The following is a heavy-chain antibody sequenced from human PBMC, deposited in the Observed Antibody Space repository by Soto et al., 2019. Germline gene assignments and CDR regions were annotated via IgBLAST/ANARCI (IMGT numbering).Heavy chain of an antibody. J-gene: IGHJ4*02. CDR3: ARDPASYGPHFDY. V-gene: IGHV3-33*01. D-gene: IGHD5-18*01. CDR1: GFTFSSYG. CDR2: IWYDGSNK. Sequence: PGGSLRLSCAASGFTFSSYGMHWVRQAPGKGLEWVAVIWYDGSNKYYADSVKGRFTISRDNSKNTLYLQMNSLRAEDTAVYYCARDPASYGPHFDYWGQGTLVTVSS.